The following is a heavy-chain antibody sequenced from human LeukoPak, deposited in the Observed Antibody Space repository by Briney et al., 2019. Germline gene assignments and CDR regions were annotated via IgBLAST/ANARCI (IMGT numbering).Heavy chain of an antibody. D-gene: IGHD3-22*01. CDR1: GFIFSSYS. CDR3: ARVLHRRNYDSSDYYGS. CDR2: ISSSSSTI. J-gene: IGHJ5*02. V-gene: IGHV3-48*01. Sequence: QPGGSLRLSCAASGFIFSSYSMNWVRQAPGKGLEWVSYISSSSSTIYYADSVKGRSTISRDNAKNSLYLQLNSLRAEDTAVYYCARVLHRRNYDSSDYYGSWGQGTLVTVSS.